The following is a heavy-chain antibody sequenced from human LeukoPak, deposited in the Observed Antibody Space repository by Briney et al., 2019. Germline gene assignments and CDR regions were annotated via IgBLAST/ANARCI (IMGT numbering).Heavy chain of an antibody. CDR1: GYTFTGYY. V-gene: IGHV1-2*02. J-gene: IGHJ6*02. CDR2: INPNNGGT. CDR3: ARAENYYDSSGYHRPYYYYGMDV. Sequence: ASVKVSCKASGYTFTGYYMHWVRQAPGQGLEWMGWINPNNGGTNYAQKFQGRVTMTRDTSISTAYMELSRLRSDDTAVYYCARAENYYDSSGYHRPYYYYGMDVWGQGTTVTVSS. D-gene: IGHD3-22*01.